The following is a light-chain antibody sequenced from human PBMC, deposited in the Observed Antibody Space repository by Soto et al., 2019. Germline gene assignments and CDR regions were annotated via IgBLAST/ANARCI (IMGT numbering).Light chain of an antibody. J-gene: IGKJ1*01. CDR3: QQYNNWPRT. V-gene: IGKV3D-15*01. CDR2: AAS. CDR1: QSVSRN. Sequence: EIVLTQSPGTVSLSPGERATLSCRASQSVSRNFLTWHQQKPGQAPRLLIYAASSRATGIPDRFSGSGSGTEFTLTISSLQSEDFAVYYCQQYNNWPRTFGQGTKVDIK.